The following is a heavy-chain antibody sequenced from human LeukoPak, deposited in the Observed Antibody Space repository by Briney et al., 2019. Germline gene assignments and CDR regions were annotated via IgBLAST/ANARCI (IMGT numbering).Heavy chain of an antibody. D-gene: IGHD6-13*01. CDR3: ARDSSSSWLHAFDI. CDR1: GFTFSSYG. J-gene: IGHJ3*02. V-gene: IGHV3-33*01. CDR2: IWYDGSNK. Sequence: PGGSLRLSCAASGFTFSSYGMHWVRQAPGKGLEWVAVIWYDGSNKYCADSVKGRFTISRDNSKNTLYLQMNSLRAEDTAVYYCARDSSSSWLHAFDIWGQGTMVTVSS.